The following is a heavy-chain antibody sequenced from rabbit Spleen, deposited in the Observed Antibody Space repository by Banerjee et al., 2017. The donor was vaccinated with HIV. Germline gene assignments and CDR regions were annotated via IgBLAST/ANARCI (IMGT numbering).Heavy chain of an antibody. J-gene: IGHJ4*01. CDR1: GFTISSSYY. CDR3: ARDGAGGSYFAL. D-gene: IGHD8-1*01. CDR2: IYNGDGST. V-gene: IGHV1S47*01. Sequence: LEESGGGLVQPEGSLALTCKASGFTISSSYYMCWVRQAPGKGLEWIACIYNGDGSTYYANWVNGRFSISRENAQNTVFLQMTSLTAADTATYFCARDGAGGSYFALWGPGTLVTVS.